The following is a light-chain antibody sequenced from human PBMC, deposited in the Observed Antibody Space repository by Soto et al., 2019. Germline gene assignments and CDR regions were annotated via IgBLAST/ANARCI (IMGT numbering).Light chain of an antibody. CDR1: RSVSSN. CDR3: QQYGSSPGT. CDR2: AAS. J-gene: IGKJ1*01. Sequence: EIVMTQSPATLSVSPWERATLSCRASRSVSSNLAWYQQKPGQAPRLLIYAASTRATGIPARFSGSGSGTDFTLTISRLEPEDFAVYYCQQYGSSPGTFGQGTKV. V-gene: IGKV3-15*01.